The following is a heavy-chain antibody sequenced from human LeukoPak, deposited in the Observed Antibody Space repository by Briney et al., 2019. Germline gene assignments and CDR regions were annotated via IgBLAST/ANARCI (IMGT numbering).Heavy chain of an antibody. CDR3: ARAEAAGDNRGGYYYFHMDV. Sequence: GGSLRLSCATSGFTFSAHHMNWVRQAPGKGLEWVSGITASGATTYYADSVKGRFTISRDSSQRTLYLQMNSLRAEDTAVYYCARAEAAGDNRGGYYYFHMDVWGKGTTVTVSS. CDR2: ITASGATT. J-gene: IGHJ6*03. CDR1: GFTFSAHH. D-gene: IGHD6-25*01. V-gene: IGHV3-23*01.